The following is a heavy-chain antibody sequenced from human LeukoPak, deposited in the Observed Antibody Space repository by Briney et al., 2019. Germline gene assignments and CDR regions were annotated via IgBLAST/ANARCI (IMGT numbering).Heavy chain of an antibody. CDR2: IYSGGST. D-gene: IGHD1-14*01. V-gene: IGHV3-66*01. J-gene: IGHJ4*02. Sequence: PGGSLRLSCAASGFTVSSNYISWVRQAPGKGLEWVSVIYSGGSTYYADSVKGRFTISRDNSKNTLYLQMNSLRAEDTAVYYCARDLRSPYGPLNYFDYWGQGTLVTVSS. CDR1: GFTVSSNY. CDR3: ARDLRSPYGPLNYFDY.